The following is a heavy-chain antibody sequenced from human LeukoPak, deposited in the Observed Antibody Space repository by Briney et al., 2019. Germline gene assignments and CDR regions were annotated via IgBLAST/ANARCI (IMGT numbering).Heavy chain of an antibody. J-gene: IGHJ3*02. D-gene: IGHD6-13*01. Sequence: SETLSLTCTVSGGSISSYYWSWIRQPPGKGLEWIGYIYYSGSTNYNPSLKSRVTISVDTSKNQFSLKLSSVTAADTAVYYCARDVAAAGTPRSDAFDTWGQGTMVTASS. V-gene: IGHV4-59*01. CDR2: IYYSGST. CDR3: ARDVAAAGTPRSDAFDT. CDR1: GGSISSYY.